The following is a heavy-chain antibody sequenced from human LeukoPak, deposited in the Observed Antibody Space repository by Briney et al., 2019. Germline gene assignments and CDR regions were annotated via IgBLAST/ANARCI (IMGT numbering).Heavy chain of an antibody. CDR3: ARSRWFDP. Sequence: WETLSLTCAVYGGSFSGYYWSWIRQPPGKGLEWIGEINHSGSTNYNPSLKSRVTISVDTSKNQFSLKLSSVTAADTAVYYCARSRWFDPWGQGTLVTVSS. V-gene: IGHV4-34*01. CDR2: INHSGST. J-gene: IGHJ5*02. CDR1: GGSFSGYY.